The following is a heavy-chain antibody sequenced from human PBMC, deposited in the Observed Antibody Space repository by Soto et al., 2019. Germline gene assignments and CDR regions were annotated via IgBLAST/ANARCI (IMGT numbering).Heavy chain of an antibody. J-gene: IGHJ6*02. V-gene: IGHV1-3*01. CDR2: INAGIGDT. CDR3: ARSPPMSMAAPPSRGRHYYSGMDV. Sequence: ASVKVSCKASGYTFPSYAMHWVRQAPGQRLEWMGYINAGIGDTKYSQKFQGRLTISRDTSANTAYMELSSLGSEDTAVYYCARSPPMSMAAPPSRGRHYYSGMDVWGQGTMVTVSS. D-gene: IGHD3-10*02. CDR1: GYTFPSYA.